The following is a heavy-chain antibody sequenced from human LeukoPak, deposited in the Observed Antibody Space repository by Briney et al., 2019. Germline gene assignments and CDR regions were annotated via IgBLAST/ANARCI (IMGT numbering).Heavy chain of an antibody. V-gene: IGHV3-23*01. Sequence: GGSLRLSCAASGFTFSSYGMHWVRQAPGKGLEWVSGISGIGGSRYYGDSVKGRFTISGDNSKNTLYLQVNNPRAEDSAVYYCAKTTGPATTVTSSGYMDVWGKGTTVTVSS. J-gene: IGHJ6*03. CDR3: AKTTGPATTVTSSGYMDV. D-gene: IGHD4-11*01. CDR1: GFTFSSYG. CDR2: ISGIGGSR.